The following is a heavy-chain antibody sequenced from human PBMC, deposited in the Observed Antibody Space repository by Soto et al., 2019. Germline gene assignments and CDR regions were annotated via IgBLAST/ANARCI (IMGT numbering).Heavy chain of an antibody. CDR2: ISAYNGNT. V-gene: IGHV1-18*01. CDR1: GYTFTSYG. Sequence: SVKVSCKASGYTFTSYGISWVRQAPGQGLEWMGWISAYNGNTNYAQKLQGRVTMTTDTSTSTAYMELRSLRSDDTAVYYCARQGDGHNYTPWLDSRDQGTLLTVSS. J-gene: IGHJ5*01. CDR3: ARQGDGHNYTPWLDS. D-gene: IGHD3-3*01.